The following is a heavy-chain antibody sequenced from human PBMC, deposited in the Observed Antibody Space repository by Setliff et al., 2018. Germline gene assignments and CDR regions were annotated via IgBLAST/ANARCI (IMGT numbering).Heavy chain of an antibody. CDR2: INPSGGYT. V-gene: IGHV1-46*01. J-gene: IGHJ6*03. Sequence: ASVKVSCKASGYTFTSNHIHWGRQAPGQGLEWMGTINPSGGYTIYAPEFQGRVTMTTDTSITTAYMELSSLRSDDTAVYYCARVRDCSGGICHRGFHHYMDVWGKGTTVTVSS. CDR3: ARVRDCSGGICHRGFHHYMDV. CDR1: GYTFTSNH. D-gene: IGHD2-15*01.